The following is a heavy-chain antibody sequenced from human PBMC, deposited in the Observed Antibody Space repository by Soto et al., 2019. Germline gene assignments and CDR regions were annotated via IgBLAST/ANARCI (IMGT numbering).Heavy chain of an antibody. Sequence: QVQLVQYGAEVKKPGSSVKVSCKASGGTFSSYAISWVRQAPGQGLEWMGGIIPIFGTANYAQKSQGRVTITADEPTSTAYMELSSLRSEDXXXXXXXXXXXXXXXXDPWGQGTLVTVSS. CDR1: GGTFSSYA. J-gene: IGHJ5*02. CDR2: IIPIFGTA. V-gene: IGHV1-69*12. CDR3: XXXXXXXXXXDP.